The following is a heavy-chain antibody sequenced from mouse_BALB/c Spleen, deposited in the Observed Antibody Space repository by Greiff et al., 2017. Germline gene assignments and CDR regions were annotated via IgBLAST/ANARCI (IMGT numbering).Heavy chain of an antibody. D-gene: IGHD1-1*01. Sequence: QVQLQQSGAELAKPGASVKMSCKASGYTFTSYWMHWVKQRPGQGLEWIGYINPSTGYTEYNQKFKDKATLTADKSSSTAYMQLSSLTSEDSAVYYCANYYGSTYWGQGTTLTVSS. CDR1: GYTFTSYW. J-gene: IGHJ2*01. CDR3: ANYYGSTY. CDR2: INPSTGYT. V-gene: IGHV1-7*01.